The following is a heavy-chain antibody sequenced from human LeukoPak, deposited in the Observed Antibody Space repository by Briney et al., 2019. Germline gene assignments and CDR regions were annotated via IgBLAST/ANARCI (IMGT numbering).Heavy chain of an antibody. CDR2: IIPIFGTA. V-gene: IGHV1-69*06. D-gene: IGHD2-15*01. CDR3: ASRPSSGGSYQVDY. Sequence: ASVKVSCKASGGTFSSYAISWVRQAPGQGLEWMGGIIPIFGTANYAQKFQGRVTITADKSTITAYMELSRLRSEDTAVYYCASRPSSGGSYQVDYWGQGTLVTVSS. J-gene: IGHJ4*02. CDR1: GGTFSSYA.